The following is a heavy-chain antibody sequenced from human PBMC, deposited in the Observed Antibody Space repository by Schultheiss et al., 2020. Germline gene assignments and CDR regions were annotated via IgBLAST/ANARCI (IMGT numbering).Heavy chain of an antibody. V-gene: IGHV4-39*01. Sequence: SETLSLTCTVSGCSISSTSYYWGWLRQPPGKGLEWIGNIYYVGNTYYNPSLKSRVTISVDRSENQFYLKVTSVTAADTSVYYFARFGYSSSSRFFDSWGQGTLVTVSS. CDR3: ARFGYSSSSRFFDS. CDR2: IYYVGNT. CDR1: GCSISSTSYY. D-gene: IGHD6-6*01. J-gene: IGHJ4*02.